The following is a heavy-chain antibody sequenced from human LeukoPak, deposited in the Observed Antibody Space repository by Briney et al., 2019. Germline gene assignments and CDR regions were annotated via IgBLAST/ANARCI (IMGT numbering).Heavy chain of an antibody. Sequence: SETLSLTCTVSGGSISSYYWSWIRQPPGKGLEWIGYIYYSGSTNYNPSLKSRVTISVDTSKNQFSLKLSSVTAADTAVYYCARDLDGYFDYWGQGTLVTVSS. CDR1: GGSISSYY. J-gene: IGHJ4*02. CDR3: ARDLDGYFDY. D-gene: IGHD5-24*01. CDR2: IYYSGST. V-gene: IGHV4-59*01.